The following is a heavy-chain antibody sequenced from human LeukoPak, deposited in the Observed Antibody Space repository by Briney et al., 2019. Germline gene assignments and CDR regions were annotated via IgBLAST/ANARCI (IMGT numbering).Heavy chain of an antibody. CDR2: FHRGRI. Sequence: PSETLSLTCKVSCYPIGLDYYWVWIRQAPGRGLQWIGGFHRGRIQYNSALKSRVTISIDSSKNQFSLRMWPVTAADTAFYFCARAPSSYESGNGYPNLGWLDPWGQGALVTVSS. J-gene: IGHJ5*02. CDR1: CYPIGLDYY. V-gene: IGHV4-38-2*02. D-gene: IGHD5-24*01. CDR3: ARAPSSYESGNGYPNLGWLDP.